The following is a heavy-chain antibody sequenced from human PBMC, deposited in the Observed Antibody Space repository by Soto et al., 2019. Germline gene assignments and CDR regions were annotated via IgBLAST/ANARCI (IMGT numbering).Heavy chain of an antibody. CDR1: GYTFTSYW. Sequence: PGESLKISCKASGYTFTSYWLGWVRQMPGKGPEWMGIINPHDSDVRYSPSFQGQVTISADKSISTAYLQWSSLKASDTAMYYCARNTFGPYYYYGMDVWGQGTTVTV. J-gene: IGHJ6*02. D-gene: IGHD3-10*01. V-gene: IGHV5-51*01. CDR3: ARNTFGPYYYYGMDV. CDR2: INPHDSDV.